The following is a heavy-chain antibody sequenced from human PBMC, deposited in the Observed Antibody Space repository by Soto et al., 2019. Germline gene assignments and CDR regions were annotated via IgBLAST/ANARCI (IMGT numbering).Heavy chain of an antibody. V-gene: IGHV4-59*01. CDR2: IYYSGST. D-gene: IGHD1-1*01. J-gene: IGHJ3*02. CDR3: ARFQLEADAFDI. CDR1: GGSISSYY. Sequence: SETLSLTCTVSGGSISSYYWSWIRQPPGKGLEWIGYIYYSGSTNYNPSLKSRVTISVDTSKNQFSLKLSSVTAADTAVYYCARFQLEADAFDIWGQGTMVTVSS.